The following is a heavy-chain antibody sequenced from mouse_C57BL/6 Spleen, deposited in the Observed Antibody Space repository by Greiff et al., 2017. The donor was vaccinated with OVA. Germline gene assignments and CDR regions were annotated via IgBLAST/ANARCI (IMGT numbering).Heavy chain of an antibody. CDR2: ISSGGDYI. J-gene: IGHJ3*01. Sequence: DVMLVESGEGLVKPGGSLKLSCAASGFTFSSYAMSWVRQTPEKRLEWVAYISSGGDYIYYADTVKGRFTISRDNARNTLYLQMSSLKSEDTAMYYCTRDGEPAQDSWFAYWGQGTLVTVSA. D-gene: IGHD3-2*02. V-gene: IGHV5-9-1*02. CDR1: GFTFSSYA. CDR3: TRDGEPAQDSWFAY.